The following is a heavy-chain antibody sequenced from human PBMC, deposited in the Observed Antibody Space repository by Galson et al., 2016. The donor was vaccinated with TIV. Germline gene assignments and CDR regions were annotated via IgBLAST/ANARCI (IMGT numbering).Heavy chain of an antibody. Sequence: SVKVSCKASGYTFTSRAVHWVRQAPGQSLEWMAWINAGNGNEKYSENFQGRLTITRDTSASTVYMELSSLRSEDTAVYYCARDGGGTPAKSLGYWGQGTLVTVSS. D-gene: IGHD3-16*01. CDR3: ARDGGGTPAKSLGY. V-gene: IGHV1-3*01. CDR1: GYTFTSRA. CDR2: INAGNGNE. J-gene: IGHJ4*02.